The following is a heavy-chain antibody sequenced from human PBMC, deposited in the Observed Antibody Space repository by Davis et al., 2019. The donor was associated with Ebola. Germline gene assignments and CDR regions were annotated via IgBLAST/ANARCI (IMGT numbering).Heavy chain of an antibody. J-gene: IGHJ5*02. CDR2: IYPGDSDT. D-gene: IGHD3-10*01. CDR1: GYSFTSYW. CDR3: ARHGVNYDSGTNWFDP. Sequence: GESLKISCKGSGYSFTSYWIGWVRQMPGKGLEWMGIIYPGDSDTRYSPSFQGQVTISADKSISTAYLQWSSLKASDTAMYYCARHGVNYDSGTNWFDPWGQGTLVTVSS. V-gene: IGHV5-51*01.